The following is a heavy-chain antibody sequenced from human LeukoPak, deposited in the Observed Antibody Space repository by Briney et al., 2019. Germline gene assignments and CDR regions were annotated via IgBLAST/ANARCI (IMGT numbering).Heavy chain of an antibody. CDR1: GGSISSGGYY. J-gene: IGHJ4*02. D-gene: IGHD5-12*01. CDR3: ARVYSGYDYFDY. V-gene: IGHV4-31*03. CDR2: IYDSGST. Sequence: PSETLSLTCTVSGGSISSGGYYWTWIRQHPGKGLEWIGYIYDSGSTYYNPSLKSRLTLSIDTSYNQFSLELTSVTAADTAVYYCARVYSGYDYFDYWGQGTLVTVSS.